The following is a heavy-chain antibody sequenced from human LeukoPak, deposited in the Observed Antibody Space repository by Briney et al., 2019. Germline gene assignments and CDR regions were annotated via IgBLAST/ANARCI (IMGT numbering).Heavy chain of an antibody. CDR1: GFTFSSYG. V-gene: IGHV3-30*18. D-gene: IGHD2/OR15-2a*01. Sequence: GGSLRLSCAASGFTFSSYGMHWVRQAPGKGLEWVAVISYDGSNKYYADSVKGRFTISRDNSKNTLYLQMNSLRAEDTAVYYCAKFGTTENHLDYWGQGTLVTVSS. CDR2: ISYDGSNK. CDR3: AKFGTTENHLDY. J-gene: IGHJ4*02.